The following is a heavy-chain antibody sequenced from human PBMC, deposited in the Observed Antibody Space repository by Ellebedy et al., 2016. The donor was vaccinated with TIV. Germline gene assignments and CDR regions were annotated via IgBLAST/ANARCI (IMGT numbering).Heavy chain of an antibody. CDR2: INPDRGST. V-gene: IGHV1-2*02. D-gene: IGHD2-15*01. J-gene: IGHJ6*02. Sequence: ASVKVSCKPSGYTFTAFYLHWVRQAPGQGLEWMGWINPDRGSTNFAKKFQGRGTMTRDTSVNTAYMELSRLESDDMAVYYCARVRRGSSGMDVWGQGTTVTVSS. CDR1: GYTFTAFY. CDR3: ARVRRGSSGMDV.